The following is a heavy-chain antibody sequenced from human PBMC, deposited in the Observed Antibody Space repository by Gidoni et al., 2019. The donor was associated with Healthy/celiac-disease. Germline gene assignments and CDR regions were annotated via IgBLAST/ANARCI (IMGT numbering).Heavy chain of an antibody. Sequence: QVQLQDSGPGLVKPSETLSLTCTVSGGSISSYYWSWIRQPPGKGLEWIGYIYYSGSTNYNPSLKSRVTISVDTSKNQFSLRLSSVTAADTAVYYCARLPVVLDAFDIWGQGTMVTVSS. CDR1: GGSISSYY. V-gene: IGHV4-59*08. CDR3: ARLPVVLDAFDI. D-gene: IGHD3-22*01. CDR2: IYYSGST. J-gene: IGHJ3*02.